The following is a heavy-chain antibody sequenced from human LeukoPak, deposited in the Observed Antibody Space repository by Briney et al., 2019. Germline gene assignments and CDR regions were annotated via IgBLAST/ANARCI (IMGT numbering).Heavy chain of an antibody. V-gene: IGHV3-30*03. D-gene: IGHD3-22*01. CDR1: GFSLTHDA. Sequence: GGSLRLSCAASGFSLTHDAIHWVRQAPGKGLEWVAVVSKDGVTKVYRDSVKGRFTISRDSAQNTLYLQMNSLRAEDTAVYYCARTYYYDTWGQGTLVTVSS. CDR3: ARTYYYDT. J-gene: IGHJ5*02. CDR2: VSKDGVTK.